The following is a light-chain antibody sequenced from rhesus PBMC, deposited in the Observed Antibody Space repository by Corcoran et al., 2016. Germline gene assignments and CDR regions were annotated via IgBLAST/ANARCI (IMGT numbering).Light chain of an antibody. CDR3: QHGYGTPLT. CDR1: ENVNNY. CDR2: KAS. V-gene: IGKV1-74*01. Sequence: DIQMTQSPSSLSASVGDRVTITCRASENVNNYLNWYQQQPGKAPKLLIYKASTLQSGVPSRFSGSGSGTYYTFTISSLQPEDVATYYCQHGYGTPLTFGGGTKVELK. J-gene: IGKJ4*01.